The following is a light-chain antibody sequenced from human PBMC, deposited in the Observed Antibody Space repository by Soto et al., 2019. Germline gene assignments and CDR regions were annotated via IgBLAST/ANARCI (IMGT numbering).Light chain of an antibody. J-gene: IGKJ4*01. CDR1: QSVSNNY. CDR2: DTS. CDR3: QQRANWPLT. V-gene: IGKV3-11*01. Sequence: GLKHSKGRPSLAGGRRGTLSCSVSQSVSNNYLAWYQQKPGQAPRLLIYDTSNRATGIPARFSGSGSGTDFTLIISSLEPEDFALYYCQQRANWPLTFGGGTKVDNK.